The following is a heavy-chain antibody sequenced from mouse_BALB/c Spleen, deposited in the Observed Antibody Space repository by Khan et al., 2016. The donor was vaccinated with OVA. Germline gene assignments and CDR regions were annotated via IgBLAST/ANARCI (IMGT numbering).Heavy chain of an antibody. Sequence: EVELVESGGDLVKPGGSLKLSCAASGFTFSTYGMPWVRQTPDKRLEWVATISSGGSYTYYPDSVKGRFTISRDNAKNTLYLQMSSLKSEDTAMYYCTKLAYYYNCEGFAYWGQGTLVTVSA. CDR1: GFTFSTYG. V-gene: IGHV5-6*01. CDR3: TKLAYYYNCEGFAY. CDR2: ISSGGSYT. D-gene: IGHD1-1*01. J-gene: IGHJ3*01.